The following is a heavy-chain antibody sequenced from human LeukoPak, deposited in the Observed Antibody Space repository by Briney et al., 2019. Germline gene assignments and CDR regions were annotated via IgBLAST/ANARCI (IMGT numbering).Heavy chain of an antibody. J-gene: IGHJ6*02. CDR1: GFTLINYA. V-gene: IGHV3-23*01. CDR2: IGGSGDST. CDR3: ARGRTATFSYYYYEMDV. D-gene: IGHD1-1*01. Sequence: PGGSLRLSCAASGFTLINYAMTWIRQAPGKGLEWVSAIGGSGDSTYYADAVKGQFTISRDFSKNTLYLQMNRLSPEDTAVYYCARGRTATFSYYYYEMDVWGQGTTVTVSS.